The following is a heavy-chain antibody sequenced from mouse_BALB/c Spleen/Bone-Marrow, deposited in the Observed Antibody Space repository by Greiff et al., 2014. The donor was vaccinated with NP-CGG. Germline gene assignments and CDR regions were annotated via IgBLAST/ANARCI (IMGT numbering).Heavy chain of an antibody. Sequence: VPLKESGAELVKPGASVKLSCPASGFNIKDTYMHWVKQRPEQGLEWIGRIDPANGNTKYDPKFQGKATITADTSSNTAYLQLSSLTSEDTAVYYCARWEYYAMDYWGQGTSVTVPS. J-gene: IGHJ4*01. CDR1: GFNIKDTY. CDR2: IDPANGNT. CDR3: ARWEYYAMDY. D-gene: IGHD4-1*01. V-gene: IGHV14-3*02.